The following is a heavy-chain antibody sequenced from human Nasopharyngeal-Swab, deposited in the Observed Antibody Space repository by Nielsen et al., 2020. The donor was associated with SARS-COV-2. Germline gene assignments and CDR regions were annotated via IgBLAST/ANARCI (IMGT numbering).Heavy chain of an antibody. V-gene: IGHV1-69*13. CDR2: IIPIFTRP. Sequence: SVKVSCKASGGTFSNYAINWLRHVPGQGLEWMGGIIPIFTRPNTAQKFQGRVTITADESTSTAYMELSSLRSEDTAVYYCAMGRGYSYGDYWGQGTLVTVSS. J-gene: IGHJ4*02. D-gene: IGHD5-18*01. CDR1: GGTFSNYA. CDR3: AMGRGYSYGDY.